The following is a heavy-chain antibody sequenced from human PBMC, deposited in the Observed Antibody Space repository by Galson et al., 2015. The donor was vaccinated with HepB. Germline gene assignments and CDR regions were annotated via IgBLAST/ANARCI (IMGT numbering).Heavy chain of an antibody. D-gene: IGHD3-9*01. V-gene: IGHV3-23*01. Sequence: SLRLSCAASGFTFSSYAMSWVRQAPGKGLEWVSAISGSGGSTYYADSGKGRCTISRDNSKNTLYLQMNSLRAEDTAVYYCAKADRRPFYDILTGYYSCAMVYWGQGPLVTVSS. CDR1: GFTFSSYA. J-gene: IGHJ4*02. CDR3: AKADRRPFYDILTGYYSCAMVY. CDR2: ISGSGGST.